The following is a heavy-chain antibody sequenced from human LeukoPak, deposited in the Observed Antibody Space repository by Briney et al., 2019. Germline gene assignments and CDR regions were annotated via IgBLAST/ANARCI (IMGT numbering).Heavy chain of an antibody. V-gene: IGHV3-23*01. J-gene: IGHJ4*02. Sequence: PGGSLRLSCAASGFTFSSYWMSWVRQAPGKGLEWVSAISGSGGSTYYADSVKGRFTISRDNSKNTLYLQMNSLRAEDTAVYYCAKALPPDRPPSSGRSGDYWGQGTLVTVSS. CDR1: GFTFSSYW. CDR2: ISGSGGST. D-gene: IGHD6-19*01. CDR3: AKALPPDRPPSSGRSGDY.